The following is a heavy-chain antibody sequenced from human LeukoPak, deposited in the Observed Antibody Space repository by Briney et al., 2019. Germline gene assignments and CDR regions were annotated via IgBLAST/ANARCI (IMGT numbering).Heavy chain of an antibody. CDR1: GFTFSSYS. CDR3: ASAHGGSGYDRPFDY. Sequence: GGSLRLSCAASGFTFSSYSMNWVRQAPGKGLEWVSYISSSSSTTYYAGSVQGRFTISRDNAKNSLYLQMKSLRVEDTAFYYCASAHGGSGYDRPFDYWGQGTLVTVSS. V-gene: IGHV3-48*04. J-gene: IGHJ4*02. D-gene: IGHD5-12*01. CDR2: ISSSSSTT.